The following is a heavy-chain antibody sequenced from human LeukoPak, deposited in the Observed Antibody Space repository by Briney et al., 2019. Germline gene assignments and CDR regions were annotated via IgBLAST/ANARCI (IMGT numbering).Heavy chain of an antibody. CDR2: ISSSSSYI. D-gene: IGHD6-19*01. V-gene: IGHV3-21*01. Sequence: GGSLRLSCATAGFTFSSYSMSWVRKAPGKGLEWVSSISSSSSYIYYADSVKGRFTISRDNAKNSLYLQMNSRRAEDTAVYYCARALVAGNFDYWGQGTLVTVSS. CDR1: GFTFSSYS. J-gene: IGHJ4*02. CDR3: ARALVAGNFDY.